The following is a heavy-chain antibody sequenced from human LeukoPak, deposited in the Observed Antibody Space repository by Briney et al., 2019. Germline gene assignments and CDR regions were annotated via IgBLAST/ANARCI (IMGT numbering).Heavy chain of an antibody. CDR1: GFSFSSYA. CDR3: ARSLGVVVPAASRWFDP. Sequence: GGSPRLSCAASGFSFSSYAMSWVRHAPGKGLERVSIISDSGGSTYYADSAKGQFTISRDNSKNTLNLQMNSLRAGDTAVYYCARSLGVVVPAASRWFDPWGQGTLVTVSS. D-gene: IGHD2-2*01. V-gene: IGHV3-23*01. J-gene: IGHJ5*02. CDR2: ISDSGGST.